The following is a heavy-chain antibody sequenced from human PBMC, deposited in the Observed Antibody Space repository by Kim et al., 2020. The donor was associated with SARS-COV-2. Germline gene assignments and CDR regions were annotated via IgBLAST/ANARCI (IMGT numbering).Heavy chain of an antibody. V-gene: IGHV4-34*01. CDR3: ARVRGEGYSSSSDY. CDR2: INHSGST. D-gene: IGHD6-6*01. J-gene: IGHJ4*02. CDR1: GGSFSGYY. Sequence: SETLSLTCAVYGGSFSGYYWSWIRQPPGKGLEWIGEINHSGSTNYNPSLKSRVTISVDTSKNQFSLKLSSVTAADTAVYYCARVRGEGYSSSSDYWGQGT.